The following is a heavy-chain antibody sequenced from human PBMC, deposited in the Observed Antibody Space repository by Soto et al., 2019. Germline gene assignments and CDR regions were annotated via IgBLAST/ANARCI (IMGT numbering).Heavy chain of an antibody. Sequence: SETLSLTCTVSGGSISSYYWSWIRQPPGKGLEWIGYIYYSGSTNYNPSLKSRVTISVDTSKNQFSLKLSSVTAADTAVYYCARRNPDYGDYEFAFDIWGQGTMVTVSS. V-gene: IGHV4-59*08. CDR1: GGSISSYY. CDR3: ARRNPDYGDYEFAFDI. J-gene: IGHJ3*02. D-gene: IGHD4-17*01. CDR2: IYYSGST.